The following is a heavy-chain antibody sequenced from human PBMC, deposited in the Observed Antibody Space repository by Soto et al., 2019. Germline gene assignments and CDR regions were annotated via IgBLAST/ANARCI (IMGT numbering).Heavy chain of an antibody. V-gene: IGHV4-61*01. CDR2: MYYSGST. Sequence: QVQLQESGPGLVKPSETLSLTCTVSGGSVSSPTYYWSWLRQPPGKGLEWIGYMYYSGSTNYNPSLKSRVTIALDTAKQQFSLKRSYVPAADSAVYYCPGGRGQVNNRFDPWGQGTLVTVSS. CDR3: PGGRGQVNNRFDP. D-gene: IGHD2-21*01. J-gene: IGHJ5*02. CDR1: GGSVSSPTYY.